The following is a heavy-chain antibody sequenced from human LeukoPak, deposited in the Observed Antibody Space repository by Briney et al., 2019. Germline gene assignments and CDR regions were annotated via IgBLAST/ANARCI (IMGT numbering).Heavy chain of an antibody. CDR3: ATTTIRLGY. Sequence: SETLPLTCTVSGGSISSSSHYWGWIRQPPGKGLEWIGSISNSGSTYYNPSLKSRVTISVDTSNNQFSLKLSSVTAADTAVYYCATTTIRLGYWGQGTLVTVSS. J-gene: IGHJ4*02. V-gene: IGHV4-39*07. CDR1: GGSISSSSHY. CDR2: ISNSGST. D-gene: IGHD1-26*01.